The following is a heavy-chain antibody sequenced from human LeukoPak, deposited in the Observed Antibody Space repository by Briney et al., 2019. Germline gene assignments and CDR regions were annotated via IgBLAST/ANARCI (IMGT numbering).Heavy chain of an antibody. J-gene: IGHJ4*02. D-gene: IGHD2-2*01. V-gene: IGHV4-59*12. CDR3: ARDLLPAAEFEGRDEGVWSDY. CDR2: IYYSGST. Sequence: PSETLSLTCTVSGGSISSYYWSWIRQPPGKGLEWIGYIYYSGSTNYNPSLKSRVTISVDTSKNQFSLKLSSVTAADTAVYYCARDLLPAAEFEGRDEGVWSDYWGQGTLVTVSS. CDR1: GGSISSYY.